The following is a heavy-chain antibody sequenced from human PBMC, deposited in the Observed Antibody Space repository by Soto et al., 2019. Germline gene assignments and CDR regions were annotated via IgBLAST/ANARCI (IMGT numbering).Heavy chain of an antibody. CDR1: GFIFSNYG. V-gene: IGHV3-33*01. D-gene: IGHD3-9*01. CDR3: ATGPHILTGYTHWYFDL. CDR2: IWYDGSNK. J-gene: IGHJ2*01. Sequence: QEQLVESGGGVVQPGRSLRLSCAASGFIFSNYGMHWVRQAPGKGLEWVAFIWYDGSNKYYADSVKGRFTISRDNSKNTRYVQMNSLRAEDTAVYYCATGPHILTGYTHWYFDLWGRGTLVTVSS.